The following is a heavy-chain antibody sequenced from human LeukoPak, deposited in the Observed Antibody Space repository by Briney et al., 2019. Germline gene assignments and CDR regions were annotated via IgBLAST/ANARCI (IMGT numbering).Heavy chain of an antibody. J-gene: IGHJ4*02. V-gene: IGHV3-23*01. CDR3: AKAVVPYYDSSGFDY. CDR2: ISGSGGST. CDR1: GFTFSSYA. D-gene: IGHD3-22*01. Sequence: GGSLRLSCAASGFTFSSYAMSWVRQAPGKGLEWVSAISGSGGSTHYADSVKGRFTISRDNSKNTLYLQMNSLRAEDTAVYYCAKAVVPYYDSSGFDYWGQGTLVTVSS.